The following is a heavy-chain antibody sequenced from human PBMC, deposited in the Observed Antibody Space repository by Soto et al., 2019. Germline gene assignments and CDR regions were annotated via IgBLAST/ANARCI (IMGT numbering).Heavy chain of an antibody. V-gene: IGHV3-23*01. D-gene: IGHD3-22*01. CDR1: GFSFSSYA. CDR3: AKDSSGYYYYYGMDV. CDR2: ISGSGGST. J-gene: IGHJ6*02. Sequence: GSLRLSCAAAGFSFSSYAMSWVRQAPGKGLEWVSAISGSGGSTYYADSVKGRFTISRDNSKNTLYLKMNSLRAEDTAVYYCAKDSSGYYYYYGMDVWGQGTTVTVSS.